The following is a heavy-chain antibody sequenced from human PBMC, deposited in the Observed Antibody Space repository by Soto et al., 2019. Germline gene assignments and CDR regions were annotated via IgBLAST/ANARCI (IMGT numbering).Heavy chain of an antibody. CDR2: IYYSGST. Sequence: PSETLSLTCTVSGGSISSGGYYWSWIRQHPGKGLEWIGYIYYSGSTYYNPSLKSRVTISVDTSKNQFSLKLSSVTAADTAVYYCAREGLGDYYDSSGYYSGAPGWFDPWGQGTLVTVSS. CDR1: GGSISSGGYY. J-gene: IGHJ5*02. D-gene: IGHD3-22*01. CDR3: AREGLGDYYDSSGYYSGAPGWFDP. V-gene: IGHV4-31*03.